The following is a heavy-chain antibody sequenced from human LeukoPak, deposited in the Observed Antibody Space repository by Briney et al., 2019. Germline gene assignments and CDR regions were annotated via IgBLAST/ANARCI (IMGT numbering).Heavy chain of an antibody. CDR2: ISYDGSNK. J-gene: IGHJ3*02. CDR1: GFTFSSYA. CDR3: ATSSEADPNAFDI. V-gene: IGHV3-30-3*01. Sequence: GGSLRLSCAASGFTFSSYAMHWVRQAPGKGLEWVAVISYDGSNKYYADSVKGRFTISRDNSKNTLYLQMNSLRAEDTAVYYCATSSEADPNAFDIWGQGTMVTVSS.